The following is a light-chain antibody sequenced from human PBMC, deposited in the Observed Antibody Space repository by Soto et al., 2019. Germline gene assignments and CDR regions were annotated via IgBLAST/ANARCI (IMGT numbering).Light chain of an antibody. CDR2: DVS. Sequence: QSVLTQPASVSGSPGQSITISCTGTSSDVGGSNYVSWYQQLPGKAPKLMIYDVSDRPSGVSNRFSGSKSGNRASLTISGLQAEDEADYYCSSYTCSSLYVFGTGTKVTVL. V-gene: IGLV2-14*01. CDR3: SSYTCSSLYV. CDR1: SSDVGGSNY. J-gene: IGLJ1*01.